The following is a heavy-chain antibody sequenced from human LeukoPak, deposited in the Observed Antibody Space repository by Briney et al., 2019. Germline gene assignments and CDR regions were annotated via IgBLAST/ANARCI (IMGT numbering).Heavy chain of an antibody. D-gene: IGHD2-2*02. V-gene: IGHV1-69*13. CDR3: ASPLGCSSTSCYTVDAFDI. J-gene: IGHJ3*02. CDR2: IIPIFGTA. CDR1: GGTFSSYA. Sequence: ASVKVSCKASGGTFSSYAISWVRQAPGQGLEWMGGIIPIFGTANYAQKFQGRVTITADESTSTAYMELSSLRSEDTAVYYCASPLGCSSTSCYTVDAFDIWGQGTMVTVSS.